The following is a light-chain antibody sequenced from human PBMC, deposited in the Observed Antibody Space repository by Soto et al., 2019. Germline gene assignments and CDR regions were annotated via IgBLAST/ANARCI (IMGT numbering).Light chain of an antibody. CDR2: AAS. CDR1: QNINTY. V-gene: IGKV1-39*01. CDR3: QQTYSNFLS. J-gene: IGKJ4*01. Sequence: DIQMVQSPPSLSASLGDRVTITCRASQNINTYLNWYQQRPGKAPNLLIYAASSLQSRVPSRFSGNGSGTEFTLTISSLQPEDFAIYYCQQTYSNFLSFGGGTKVDIK.